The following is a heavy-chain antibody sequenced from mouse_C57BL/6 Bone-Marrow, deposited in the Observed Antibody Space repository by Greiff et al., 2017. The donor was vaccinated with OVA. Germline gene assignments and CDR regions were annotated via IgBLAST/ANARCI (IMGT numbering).Heavy chain of an antibody. CDR3: ASFYDGYCHY. CDR1: GYTFTSYW. J-gene: IGHJ2*01. CDR2: INTSSGYT. Sequence: VQLQQSGAELAKPGASVKLSCKASGYTFTSYWMHWVKQRPGKGLEWIGYINTSSGYTKYNQKYKEKDTLTAVKSSITAYMQLSSLAYVDSSFSYCASFYDGYCHYWGQGTTLTVSS. D-gene: IGHD2-3*01. V-gene: IGHV1-7*01.